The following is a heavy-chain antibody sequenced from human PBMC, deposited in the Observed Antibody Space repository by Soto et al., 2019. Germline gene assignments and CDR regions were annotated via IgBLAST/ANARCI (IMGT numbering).Heavy chain of an antibody. J-gene: IGHJ6*02. CDR1: GGSISSSSYY. CDR3: ASLGYCSSTSCYWGLDYYGMDV. CDR2: IYYSGST. D-gene: IGHD2-2*01. V-gene: IGHV4-39*01. Sequence: SETLSLTCTFSGGSISSSSYYWGWIRQPPGKGLEWIGSIYYSGSTYYNPSLKSRVTISVDTSKNQFSLKLSSVTAADTAVYYCASLGYCSSTSCYWGLDYYGMDVWGQGTTVTVSS.